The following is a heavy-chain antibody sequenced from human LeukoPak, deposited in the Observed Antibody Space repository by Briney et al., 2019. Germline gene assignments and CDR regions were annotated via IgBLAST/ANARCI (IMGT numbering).Heavy chain of an antibody. CDR1: GYTFTSYG. CDR2: ISAYNGNT. D-gene: IGHD2-15*01. J-gene: IGHJ4*02. Sequence: APVKVSCKASGYTFTSYGISWVRQAPGQGLEWMGWISAYNGNTNYAQKLQGRVTMTTDTSTSTAYMELRSLRSDDTAVYYCARSFLGYCSGGRCYSGYWGQGTLVTVSS. V-gene: IGHV1-18*01. CDR3: ARSFLGYCSGGRCYSGY.